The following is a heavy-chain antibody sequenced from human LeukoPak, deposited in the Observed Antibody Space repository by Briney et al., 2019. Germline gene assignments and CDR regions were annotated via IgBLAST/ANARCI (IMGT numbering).Heavy chain of an antibody. J-gene: IGHJ5*02. CDR3: ARSTDGWYYDFWSGYSNWFDP. V-gene: IGHV1-18*01. CDR2: ISAYNGNT. D-gene: IGHD3-3*01. CDR1: GYNFTSYG. Sequence: ASVKVSCKASGYNFTSYGISWVRQAPGQGLEWMGWISAYNGNTNYAQKLQGRVTMTTDTSTSTAYMELRSLRSDDTAVYYCARSTDGWYYDFWSGYSNWFDPWGQGTLVTVSS.